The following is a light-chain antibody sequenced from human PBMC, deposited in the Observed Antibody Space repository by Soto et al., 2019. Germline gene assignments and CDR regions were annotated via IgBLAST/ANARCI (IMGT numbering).Light chain of an antibody. V-gene: IGKV4-1*01. J-gene: IGKJ3*01. CDR2: WAS. CDR1: QSVLDSSNNKNY. Sequence: DIVMTQSPDSLAVSLGERATINCKSSQSVLDSSNNKNYIAWYQQKPGQPPKLLIYWASTRESGVPDRFSGSGSGTDFTLTISSLQAEDVAVYYCQQYYDTPFTFGPGTKVDIK. CDR3: QQYYDTPFT.